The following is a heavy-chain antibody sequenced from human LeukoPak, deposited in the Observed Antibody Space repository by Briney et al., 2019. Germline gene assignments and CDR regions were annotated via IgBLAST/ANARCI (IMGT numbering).Heavy chain of an antibody. CDR1: GFTFSDYY. V-gene: IGHV3-11*05. J-gene: IGHJ4*02. D-gene: IGHD6-13*01. Sequence: GGSLRLSCAASGFTFSDYYMSWIRQAPGKGLEWVSYISSSSSYTNYADSVKGRFTISRDNAKNSLYLQMNSLRAEDTAVYYCARDAVSLAAAGTSDYWGQGSLVTVS. CDR2: ISSSSSYT. CDR3: ARDAVSLAAAGTSDY.